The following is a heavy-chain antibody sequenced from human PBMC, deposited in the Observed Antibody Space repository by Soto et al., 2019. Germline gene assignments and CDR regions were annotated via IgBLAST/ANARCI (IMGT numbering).Heavy chain of an antibody. Sequence: QVQLVQSGAEVKKPGASVKVSCKASGYTFTSYGTSWVRQAPGQGLEWMGWISAYNGNTNYAQKLQGRVTRTTDTSTSTAYMELRSLRSDDTAVYYCSRDAYDILTCYYSGDRAFDYWGQGTLVTGSS. CDR1: GYTFTSYG. V-gene: IGHV1-18*01. CDR3: SRDAYDILTCYYSGDRAFDY. J-gene: IGHJ4*02. CDR2: ISAYNGNT. D-gene: IGHD3-9*01.